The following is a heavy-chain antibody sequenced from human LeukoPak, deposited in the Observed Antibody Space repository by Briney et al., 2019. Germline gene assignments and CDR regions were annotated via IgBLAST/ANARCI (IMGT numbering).Heavy chain of an antibody. CDR2: INHSGST. J-gene: IGHJ4*02. CDR3: ARGQWLVQFAYDY. CDR1: GGSFSGYY. V-gene: IGHV4-34*01. D-gene: IGHD6-19*01. Sequence: SETLTLTCAVYGGSFSGYYWSWIRQPPGKGLEWIGEINHSGSTNYNPSLKSRVTISVDTSKNQFSLKLSSVTAADTAVYYCARGQWLVQFAYDYWGQGTLVTVSS.